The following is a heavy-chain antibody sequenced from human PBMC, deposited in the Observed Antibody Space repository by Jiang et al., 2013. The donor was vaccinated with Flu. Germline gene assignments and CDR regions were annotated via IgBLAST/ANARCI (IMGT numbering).Heavy chain of an antibody. CDR3: ATLAPRYCSGGSCHGDY. CDR2: INPSGGST. J-gene: IGHJ4*02. Sequence: SGAEVKKPGASVKVSCKASGYTFTSYYMHWVRQAPGQGLEWMGIINPSGGSTSYAQKFQGRVTMTRDTSTSTVYMELSSLRSEDTAVYYCATLAPRYCSGGSCHGDYWGQGTLVTVSS. V-gene: IGHV1-46*01. D-gene: IGHD2-15*01. CDR1: GYTFTSYY.